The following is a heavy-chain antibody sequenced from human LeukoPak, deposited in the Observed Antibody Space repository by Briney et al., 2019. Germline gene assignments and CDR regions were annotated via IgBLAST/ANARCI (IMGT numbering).Heavy chain of an antibody. D-gene: IGHD4-11*01. V-gene: IGHV3-7*01. CDR2: IKQDGGEK. J-gene: IGHJ4*02. CDR3: AREDHSNYNY. Sequence: GSLRLSCAASGFPFSNYWMSWVRQAPGKGLEWVANIKQDGGEKFYVGPVKGRFTISRDNAKNSLYLQMNSLRAEDTAVYYCAREDHSNYNYWGQGTLVTVSS. CDR1: GFPFSNYW.